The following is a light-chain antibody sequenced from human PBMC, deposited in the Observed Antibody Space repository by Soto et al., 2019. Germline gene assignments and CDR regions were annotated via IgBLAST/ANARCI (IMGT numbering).Light chain of an antibody. V-gene: IGLV2-14*01. CDR2: EVS. CDR1: SSDVGGYDY. J-gene: IGLJ1*01. Sequence: QSVLTQPASVSGSPGQSITISCTGTSSDVGGYDYVPWYQLHPGKAPKLMVFEVSNRPSGVSYRFSGSKSGNTASLTISGLQAADEADYFCSSYSISTAYLFGTGTKLTVL. CDR3: SSYSISTAYL.